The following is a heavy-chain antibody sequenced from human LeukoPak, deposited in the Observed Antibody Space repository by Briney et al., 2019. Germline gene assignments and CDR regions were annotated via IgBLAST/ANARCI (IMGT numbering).Heavy chain of an antibody. Sequence: ASVKVSCKASGYTFTSYAMHWVRQAPGQRLEWMGWINAGNGNTKYXQKFXGRVTITRDTSASTAYMELSSLRSEDTAVYYCARAAXRGXHDYWGQGTLVTVSS. J-gene: IGHJ4*02. CDR2: INAGNGNT. CDR3: ARAAXRGXHDY. CDR1: GYTFTSYA. D-gene: IGHD6-25*01. V-gene: IGHV1-3*01.